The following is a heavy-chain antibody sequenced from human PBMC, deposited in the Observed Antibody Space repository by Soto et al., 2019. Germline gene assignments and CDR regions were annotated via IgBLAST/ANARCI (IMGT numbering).Heavy chain of an antibody. CDR1: GFTFSSYG. V-gene: IGHV3-30*18. CDR2: ISHDGSNK. CDR3: AKDSVSGSYGN. J-gene: IGHJ4*02. Sequence: GGSLRLSCAASGFTFSSYGMHWVRQAPGKGLEWVAVISHDGSNKYYADSVKGRFTISRDNSKNTLYLQMNSLRAEDTAVYYCAKDSVSGSYGNWGQGTLVTVSS. D-gene: IGHD3-16*01.